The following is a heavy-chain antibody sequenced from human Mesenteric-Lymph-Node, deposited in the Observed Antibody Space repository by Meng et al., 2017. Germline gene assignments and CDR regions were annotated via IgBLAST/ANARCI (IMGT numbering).Heavy chain of an antibody. CDR1: GGSISSSSYY. Sequence: QVQVQESGPGLVKPSETLSLTCTVSGGSISSSSYYWAWIRQPPGEGLEWIGSVVYSGTTYYTSSLKSRVSISVDTSKNQFSLKLSSVTAADTAVYYCARHHHSPTFDYWGQGTLVTVSS. J-gene: IGHJ4*02. CDR2: VVYSGTT. CDR3: ARHHHSPTFDY. D-gene: IGHD1-14*01. V-gene: IGHV4-39*01.